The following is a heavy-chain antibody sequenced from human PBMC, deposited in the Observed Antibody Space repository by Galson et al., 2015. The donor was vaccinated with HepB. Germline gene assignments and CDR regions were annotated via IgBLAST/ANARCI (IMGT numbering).Heavy chain of an antibody. Sequence: SVKVSCKASGGTFSSYTISWVRQAPGQGLEWMGRIIPILGIANYAQKFQGRVTITADESTSTAYMELSSLRSEDTAVYYCARDRGAYCGGDCSSGSAFDIWGQGTMVTVSS. CDR2: IIPILGIA. CDR3: ARDRGAYCGGDCSSGSAFDI. CDR1: GGTFSSYT. J-gene: IGHJ3*02. D-gene: IGHD2-21*01. V-gene: IGHV1-69*04.